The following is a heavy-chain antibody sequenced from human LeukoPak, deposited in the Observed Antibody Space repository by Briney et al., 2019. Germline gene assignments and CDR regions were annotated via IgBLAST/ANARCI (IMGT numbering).Heavy chain of an antibody. CDR2: IYTSGIT. CDR3: ARQAQDGTDNYFDP. CDR1: SGSISGHY. D-gene: IGHD1-14*01. Sequence: SETLSLTCTVSSGSISGHYWSWIRRSPGRGLEWIGNIYTSGITKYNPSLNSRVTISIDTSKNRFSLKVTSMTAADTAIYYCARQAQDGTDNYFDPWGRGILVTVSS. V-gene: IGHV4-4*09. J-gene: IGHJ5*02.